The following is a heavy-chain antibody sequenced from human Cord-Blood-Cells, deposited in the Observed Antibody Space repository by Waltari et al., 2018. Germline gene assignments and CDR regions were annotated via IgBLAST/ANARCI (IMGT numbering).Heavy chain of an antibody. V-gene: IGHV4-39*01. D-gene: IGHD6-13*01. CDR1: GGSISSSRYY. J-gene: IGHJ5*02. CDR2: IYYSGST. CDR3: ARLAAAGNWFDP. Sequence: QLQLQESGPGLVKPSETLSLTCTVSGGSISSSRYYWGWIRQPPGKGLEWIGSIYYSGSTYYNPSLKSRVTISVDTSKNQFSLKLSSVTAADTAVYYCARLAAAGNWFDPWGQGTLVTVSS.